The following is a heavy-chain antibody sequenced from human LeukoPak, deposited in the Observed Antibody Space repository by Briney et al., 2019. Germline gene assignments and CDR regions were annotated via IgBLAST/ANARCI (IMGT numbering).Heavy chain of an antibody. CDR1: AGTFSSYA. J-gene: IGHJ4*02. CDR3: ARDYYDSSGYYYAHDY. D-gene: IGHD3-22*01. V-gene: IGHV1-69*05. Sequence: SVKVSCKASAGTFSSYAISWVRQAPGQGLEWMGRIIPIFGTANYAQKFQGRVTITTDESTSTAYMELSSLRSEDTAVYYCARDYYDSSGYYYAHDYWGQGTLVTVSS. CDR2: IIPIFGTA.